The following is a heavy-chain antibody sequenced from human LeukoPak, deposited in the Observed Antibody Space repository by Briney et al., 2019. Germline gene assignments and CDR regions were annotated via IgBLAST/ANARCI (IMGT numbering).Heavy chain of an antibody. CDR3: ANSPKSDY. V-gene: IGHV3-23*01. CDR1: GFTFSSYG. CDR2: ISGGGGSK. Sequence: GGSLRLSCAASGFTFSSYGMSWFRQAPGKGLEWLSAISGGGGSKYYADSVQGPFTIFRDNSKNTLYLQMSSLRAEDTAVYYCANSPKSDYWGQGTVVTVSS. J-gene: IGHJ4*02.